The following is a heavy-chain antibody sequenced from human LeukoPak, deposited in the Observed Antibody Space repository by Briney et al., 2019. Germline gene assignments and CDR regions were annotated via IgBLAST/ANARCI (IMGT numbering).Heavy chain of an antibody. CDR3: ANMYYYASGSYNRFD. Sequence: GGSLRLSCAASGFTVSSNYMSWVRQAPGKGLEWVSVIYSGGSTYYADSVKGRFTISRDNSKNTLYLQMNSLRAEDTAVYYCANMYYYASGSYNRFDWGQGTLVTVSS. CDR1: GFTVSSNY. CDR2: IYSGGST. V-gene: IGHV3-53*01. J-gene: IGHJ4*02. D-gene: IGHD3-10*01.